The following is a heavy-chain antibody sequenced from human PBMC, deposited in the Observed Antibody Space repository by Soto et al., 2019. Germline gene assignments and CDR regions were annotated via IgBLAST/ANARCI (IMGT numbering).Heavy chain of an antibody. Sequence: QVQLQESGPGLVKPSETLSLTCTVSGGSISSYYWSWIRQPAGKGLEWIGRIYTSGSTNYNPSLKSRVTMSVDTSKNQFSLKLSSVTAADTAVYYCARVIGIVGAKNLSVDAFYIWGQGTMVTVSS. CDR3: ARVIGIVGAKNLSVDAFYI. CDR2: IYTSGST. D-gene: IGHD1-26*01. CDR1: GGSISSYY. V-gene: IGHV4-4*07. J-gene: IGHJ3*02.